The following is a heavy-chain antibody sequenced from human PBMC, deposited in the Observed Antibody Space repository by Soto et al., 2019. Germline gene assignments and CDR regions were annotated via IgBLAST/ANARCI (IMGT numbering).Heavy chain of an antibody. CDR3: ARVYAPRNYYYYGMDV. CDR2: IIPIFGTA. CDR1: GGTFSSYA. D-gene: IGHD2-2*01. Sequence: SVKVSCKASGGTFSSYAISWVRQAPGQGLEWMGGIIPIFGTANYAQKFQGRVTITADKSTSTAYMELSSLRSEDTAVYYCARVYAPRNYYYYGMDVWGQGTTVTVSS. V-gene: IGHV1-69*06. J-gene: IGHJ6*02.